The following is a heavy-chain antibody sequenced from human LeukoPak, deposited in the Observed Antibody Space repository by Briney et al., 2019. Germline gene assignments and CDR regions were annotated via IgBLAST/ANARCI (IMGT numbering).Heavy chain of an antibody. CDR3: ARVEMATITGDY. V-gene: IGHV4-30-4*01. CDR1: GGSISSGDYY. D-gene: IGHD5-24*01. J-gene: IGHJ4*02. Sequence: SQTLSLTCTVSGGSISSGDYYWSWIRQPPGKGLEWIGYIYYSGSTYYNPSLKSRVTISVDTSKNQFSLKLSSVTAADTAVYYCARVEMATITGDYGGQGTLVTVSS. CDR2: IYYSGST.